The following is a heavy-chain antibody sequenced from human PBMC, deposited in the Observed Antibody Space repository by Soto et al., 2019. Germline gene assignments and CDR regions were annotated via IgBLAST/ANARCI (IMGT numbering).Heavy chain of an antibody. V-gene: IGHV6-1*01. J-gene: IGHJ5*02. CDR1: GDSVSSNSAA. D-gene: IGHD6-13*01. CDR2: TYYRSKWYN. Sequence: SQTLSLTCAISGDSVSSNSAAWNWIRQSPSRGLEWLGRTYYRSKWYNDYAVAVKSRITINPATSKNQFNLQLNSATPEDTAVYYCARDHRYSSSWYRGNWFDPWGQGTLVTVSS. CDR3: ARDHRYSSSWYRGNWFDP.